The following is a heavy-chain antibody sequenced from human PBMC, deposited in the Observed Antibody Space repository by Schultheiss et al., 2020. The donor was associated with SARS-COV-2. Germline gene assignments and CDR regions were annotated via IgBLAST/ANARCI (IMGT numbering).Heavy chain of an antibody. CDR1: GGSISSYY. V-gene: IGHV4-59*01. Sequence: SETLSLTCAVSGGSISSYYWSWIRQPAGKGLEWIGYIYYSGNTKYNPSLKSRVTISVDTSKNQFSLKLSSVTAADTAVYYCARGNVVVTHWYFDLWGRGTLVTVSS. D-gene: IGHD2-21*02. J-gene: IGHJ2*01. CDR3: ARGNVVVTHWYFDL. CDR2: IYYSGNT.